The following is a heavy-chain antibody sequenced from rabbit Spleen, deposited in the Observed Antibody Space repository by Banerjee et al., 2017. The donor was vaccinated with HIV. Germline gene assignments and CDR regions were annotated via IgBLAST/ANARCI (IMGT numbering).Heavy chain of an antibody. CDR1: GVSFSGDSY. Sequence: QSLEESGGDLVKPGASLTLTCIASGVSFSGDSYMCWVRQAPGKGLEWIACIAAVSSGDTYSATWAKGRFTISKTSSTTVTLQMTSLTAADTATYFCARIHNSDSYVGGLWGQGTLVTVS. J-gene: IGHJ4*01. V-gene: IGHV1S40*01. CDR2: IAAVSSGDT. D-gene: IGHD6-1*01. CDR3: ARIHNSDSYVGGL.